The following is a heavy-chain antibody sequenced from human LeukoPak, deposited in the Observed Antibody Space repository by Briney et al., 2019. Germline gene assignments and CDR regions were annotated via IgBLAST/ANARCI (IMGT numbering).Heavy chain of an antibody. CDR2: INTDGSST. CDR1: GFTFSSYW. D-gene: IGHD4-11*01. J-gene: IGHJ4*02. CDR3: ARGGPHDYSDYCFDY. V-gene: IGHV3-74*01. Sequence: GGSLRLSCAASGFTFSSYWMHWVRQVPGKGLMWVSRINTDGSSTSYADSVKGRFTISRDNAKNSLYLQMNSLRAEDTAVYYCARGGPHDYSDYCFDYWGQGTLVTVSS.